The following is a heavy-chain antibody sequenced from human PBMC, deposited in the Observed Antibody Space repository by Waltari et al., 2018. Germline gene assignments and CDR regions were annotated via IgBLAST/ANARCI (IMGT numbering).Heavy chain of an antibody. CDR1: GGTFDNYG. V-gene: IGHV1-69*15. Sequence: QVQLVQSGAEVKKPGSSVKVSCKAYGGTFDNYGINWVRQAPGQALEWMGRIIPMFATTDYAQKFQGRVTITADESTSTAYMELRSLRSEDTAVYYCARAGYSRLFDYWGQGTLVTVSS. CDR2: IIPMFATT. J-gene: IGHJ4*02. CDR3: ARAGYSRLFDY. D-gene: IGHD5-12*01.